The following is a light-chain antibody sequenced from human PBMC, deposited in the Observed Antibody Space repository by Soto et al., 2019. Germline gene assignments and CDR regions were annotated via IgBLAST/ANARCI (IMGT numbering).Light chain of an antibody. CDR2: EVN. V-gene: IGLV2-23*02. CDR3: CSHVGGSSPQWV. CDR1: SNDVGGYNL. J-gene: IGLJ3*02. Sequence: QSALTQPASVSGSPGQSITISCTGTSNDVGGYNLVSWFQQHPGKAPKLMISEVNKRPSGVSNRFSGSKSANTAYLTISGLQAEDEADYDCCSHVGGSSPQWVFGGGTKLTVL.